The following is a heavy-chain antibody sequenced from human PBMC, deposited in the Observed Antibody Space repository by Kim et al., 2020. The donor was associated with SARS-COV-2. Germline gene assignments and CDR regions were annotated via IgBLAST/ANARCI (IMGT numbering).Heavy chain of an antibody. CDR2: ISYDGSNK. Sequence: GGSLRLSCAASGFTFSSYGMHWVRQAPGKGLEWVAVISYDGSNKYYADSVKGRFTISRDNSKNTLYLQMNSLRAEDTAVYYCAREEYSSSWGGYFDYWGQGTLVTVSS. CDR1: GFTFSSYG. J-gene: IGHJ4*02. V-gene: IGHV3-33*05. D-gene: IGHD6-13*01. CDR3: AREEYSSSWGGYFDY.